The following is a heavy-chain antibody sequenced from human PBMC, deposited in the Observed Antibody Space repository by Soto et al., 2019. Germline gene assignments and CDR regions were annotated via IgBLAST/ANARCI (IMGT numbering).Heavy chain of an antibody. CDR3: AGAYYYAFDI. J-gene: IGHJ3*02. CDR2: ISSNGTGI. D-gene: IGHD2-8*01. CDR1: GVTFRDYD. V-gene: IGHV3-11*04. Sequence: QVQLVESGAGLMKPGGSLRLSCAASGVTFRDYDMTWIRQAPGKGLDWVAYISSNGTGIYYADFVKGRLTMSRDNSKNSLDLELSSLRAEDTTVYYCAGAYYYAFDIWGQGTMVTFSS.